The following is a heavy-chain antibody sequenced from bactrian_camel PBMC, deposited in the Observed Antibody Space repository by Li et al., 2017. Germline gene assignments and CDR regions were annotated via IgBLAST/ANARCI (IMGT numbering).Heavy chain of an antibody. CDR1: GFTFSDHD. D-gene: IGHD2*01. CDR2: INSGGGNT. V-gene: IGHV3S40*01. Sequence: DVQLVESGGGLVQPGGSLRLSCAASGFTFSDHDTSWVRHTPGRGLEWVSSINSGGGNTYYADSMKGRFTISRDNATNTVYLQMNSLKPEDTAVYYCVSLVGRPLVHQGTQVTVS. J-gene: IGHJ4*01.